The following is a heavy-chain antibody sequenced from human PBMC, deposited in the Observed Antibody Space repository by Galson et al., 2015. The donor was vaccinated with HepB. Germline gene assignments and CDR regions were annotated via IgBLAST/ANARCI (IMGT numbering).Heavy chain of an antibody. D-gene: IGHD3-10*01. J-gene: IGHJ4*02. Sequence: TLSLTCTVSGGSISSRDFYWGWVRQPPGKGPEWIGSFYYNGYTYYSPSLKSRASIYGDTSKNQVSLKLSSVTAADTAVYYCARTTPSYGRHWPYFDSWGLGVLVTVSS. CDR1: GGSISSRDFY. CDR2: FYYNGYT. V-gene: IGHV4-39*01. CDR3: ARTTPSYGRHWPYFDS.